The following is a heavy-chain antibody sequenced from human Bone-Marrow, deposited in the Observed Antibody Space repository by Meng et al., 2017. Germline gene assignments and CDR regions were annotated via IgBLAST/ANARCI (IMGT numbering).Heavy chain of an antibody. V-gene: IGHV1-2*02. CDR1: GYTFTGYY. Sequence: ASVKVSCKASGYTFTGYYMHWVRQAPGQGLEWMGWINPNSGGTNYAQKFQGRVTMTRDTSISTAYMELSRLRSDDTAVYYCARDLWRMTTAVPYYFDYWGQGTLVIVSS. D-gene: IGHD4-17*01. CDR3: ARDLWRMTTAVPYYFDY. J-gene: IGHJ4*02. CDR2: INPNSGGT.